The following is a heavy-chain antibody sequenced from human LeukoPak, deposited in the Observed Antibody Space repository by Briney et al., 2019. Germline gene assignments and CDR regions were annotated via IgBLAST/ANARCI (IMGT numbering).Heavy chain of an antibody. CDR2: INHSGST. Sequence: PSETLSLTCAVYGGSFSGYYWSWIRQPPGKGLEWIGEINHSGSTNYNPSLKSRVTISVDTSKNQFSLKLSSVTAADTAVYYCARGPWDYFDYWGQGTLVTVSS. CDR3: ARGPWDYFDY. J-gene: IGHJ4*02. CDR1: GGSFSGYY. D-gene: IGHD7-27*01. V-gene: IGHV4-34*01.